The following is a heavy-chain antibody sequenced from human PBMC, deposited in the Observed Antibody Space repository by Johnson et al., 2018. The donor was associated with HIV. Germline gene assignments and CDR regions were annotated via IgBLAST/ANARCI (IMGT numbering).Heavy chain of an antibody. V-gene: IGHV3-30-3*02. CDR3: IKDRGRPGTPAALDI. D-gene: IGHD3-16*01. Sequence: QVQLVESGGVVVQPGGSLRLSCAASGFTFSSYAMHWVRQAPGKGLEWVAHISYDGSNKYYADSVKGRFTISRDNSKNTLYLQMNSLRAEDTAVYHCIKDRGRPGTPAALDIWGQGTMVTVSS. J-gene: IGHJ3*02. CDR1: GFTFSSYA. CDR2: ISYDGSNK.